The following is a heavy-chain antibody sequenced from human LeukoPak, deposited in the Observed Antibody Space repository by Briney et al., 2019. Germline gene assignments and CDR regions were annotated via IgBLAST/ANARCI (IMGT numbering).Heavy chain of an antibody. CDR2: ISYDGSNR. D-gene: IGHD2-8*02. Sequence: GGSLRLSCAASGFTFSSYWMSWVRQAPGKGLEWVAVISYDGSNRYYADSVKGRFTISRDNSKNTLYLQMNSLRAEGTAVYYCAKVGYWYGMDVWGQGTTVTVSS. CDR3: AKVGYWYGMDV. CDR1: GFTFSSYW. V-gene: IGHV3-30*18. J-gene: IGHJ6*02.